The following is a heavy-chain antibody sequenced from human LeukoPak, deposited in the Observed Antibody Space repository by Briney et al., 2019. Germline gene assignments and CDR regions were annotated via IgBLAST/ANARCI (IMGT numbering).Heavy chain of an antibody. V-gene: IGHV4-59*08. CDR3: ARHGSHTPVDY. D-gene: IGHD2-2*02. CDR1: GGSISSYY. J-gene: IGHJ4*02. Sequence: TSETLSLTCSVSGGSISSYYWSWIRQPPGKGLEWIGYIYDSGSTNYNPSLKSRVTISVDTSKNRFSLKLSSVTAADTAVYYCARHGSHTPVDYWGQGTLVTVSS. CDR2: IYDSGST.